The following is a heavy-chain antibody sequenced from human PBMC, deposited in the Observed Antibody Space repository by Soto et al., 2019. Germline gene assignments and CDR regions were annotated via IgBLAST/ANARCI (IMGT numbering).Heavy chain of an antibody. D-gene: IGHD1-26*01. CDR3: AKALSGIMGPYFDY. J-gene: IGHJ4*02. Sequence: VQLLESGGGLVQPGGSLRLSCAASGFTFSSYGMHWVRQAPGKRLEWVAVISYDGSNKYYADSVKGRFTISRDNSKNTLYLQMNSLRAEDTAVYYCAKALSGIMGPYFDYWGQGTLVTVSS. V-gene: IGHV3-30*18. CDR1: GFTFSSYG. CDR2: ISYDGSNK.